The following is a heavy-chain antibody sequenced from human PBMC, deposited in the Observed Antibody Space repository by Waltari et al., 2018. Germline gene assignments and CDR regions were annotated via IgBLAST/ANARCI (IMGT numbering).Heavy chain of an antibody. J-gene: IGHJ4*02. Sequence: EVQLVESGGGLVQPGGSLSLSCPASGITARNNHLSWVRQAPGKGLELISLIYSSGSTYYADSVKGRFTISRDNSKNTLYLQMNSLRSEDTAVYFCARDPPGVAAAGPGRGWGQGTLVTVSS. D-gene: IGHD6-25*01. CDR2: IYSSGST. CDR1: GITARNNH. CDR3: ARDPPGVAAAGPGRG. V-gene: IGHV3-66*02.